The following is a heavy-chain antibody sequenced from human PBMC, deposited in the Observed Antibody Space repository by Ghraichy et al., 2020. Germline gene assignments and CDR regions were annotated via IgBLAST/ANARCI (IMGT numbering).Heavy chain of an antibody. V-gene: IGHV4-30-4*07. Sequence: SQTLSLTCTVSGESISSGGYSWSWIRQPPGKGLEWIGYIFFSGSVYYNPSLDSRFRLSVDMSKNQFSLRVTSVMAADTAVYYCARRTGDRGYWYFDLWGRGALVTVSP. CDR1: GESISSGGYS. CDR3: ARRTGDRGYWYFDL. D-gene: IGHD7-27*01. J-gene: IGHJ2*01. CDR2: IFFSGSV.